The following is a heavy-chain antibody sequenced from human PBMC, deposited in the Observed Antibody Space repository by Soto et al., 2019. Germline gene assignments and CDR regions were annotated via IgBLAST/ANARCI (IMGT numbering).Heavy chain of an antibody. Sequence: KTSETLSLTCTVSGGAISSYYWSWIRQPPGKGLEWIGYIYYSGSTNYNPSLKSRVTISVDTSKNQFSLKLSSVTAADTAVYYCARDSSLEPLYYFDYWGQGTLVTVSS. V-gene: IGHV4-59*01. D-gene: IGHD1-1*01. CDR1: GGAISSYY. J-gene: IGHJ4*02. CDR2: IYYSGST. CDR3: ARDSSLEPLYYFDY.